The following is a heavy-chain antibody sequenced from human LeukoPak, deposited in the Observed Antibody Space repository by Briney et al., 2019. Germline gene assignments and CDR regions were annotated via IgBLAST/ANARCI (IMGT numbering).Heavy chain of an antibody. D-gene: IGHD6-6*01. Sequence: SETLSPTCTVSGGSISSGGYYWSWIRQHPGKGLEWIGYIYYSGSTYYNPSLKSRLTISVDTSKNQFSLKLSSVTAADTAVYYCARVSSSREPDYWGQGTLVTVSS. J-gene: IGHJ4*02. CDR3: ARVSSSREPDY. CDR2: IYYSGST. V-gene: IGHV4-31*03. CDR1: GGSISSGGYY.